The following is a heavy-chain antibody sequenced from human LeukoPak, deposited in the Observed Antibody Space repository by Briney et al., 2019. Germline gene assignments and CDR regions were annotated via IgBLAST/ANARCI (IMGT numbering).Heavy chain of an antibody. CDR1: GYTFTSYY. CDR2: INPSGGGA. J-gene: IGHJ1*01. D-gene: IGHD3-22*01. V-gene: IGHV1-46*01. Sequence: ASVKVSCKASGYTFTSYYMHWVRQAPGQGLEWMGIINPSGGGASSAQKFQGRVTMTRDTSTSTVFMELSSLRSEDTAVYYCATGASSGYPTTGVTAEYFQHWGQGTLVTVSS. CDR3: ATGASSGYPTTGVTAEYFQH.